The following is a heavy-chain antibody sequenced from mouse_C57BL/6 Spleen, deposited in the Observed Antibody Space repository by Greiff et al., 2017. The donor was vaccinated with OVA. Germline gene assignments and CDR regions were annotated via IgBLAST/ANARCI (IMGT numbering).Heavy chain of an antibody. CDR2: IDPSDSET. D-gene: IGHD3-2*02. Sequence: VQLQQSGAELVRPGSSVKLSCKASGYTFTSYWMHWVKQRPIQGLEWIGNIDPSDSETHYNQKFKDKATLTVDKSSSTAYMQLSSLTSEDSAVYYCARGDSSRTWFAYWGQGTLVTVSA. V-gene: IGHV1-52*01. CDR3: ARGDSSRTWFAY. CDR1: GYTFTSYW. J-gene: IGHJ3*01.